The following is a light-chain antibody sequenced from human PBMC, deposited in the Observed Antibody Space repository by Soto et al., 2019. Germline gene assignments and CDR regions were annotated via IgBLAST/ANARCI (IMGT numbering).Light chain of an antibody. CDR1: SSDIGLFNY. CDR2: DVH. CDR3: ASFTTDSTLI. V-gene: IGLV2-14*01. J-gene: IGLJ2*01. Sequence: QSALTQPASVSGSPGQSITISCTGTSSDIGLFNYVSWYQHYPGKAPKLLIYDVHNRPSGVSSRFSGSKSGDTAALIISGLQAQDDADYYCASFTTDSTLIFGGGTKLTV.